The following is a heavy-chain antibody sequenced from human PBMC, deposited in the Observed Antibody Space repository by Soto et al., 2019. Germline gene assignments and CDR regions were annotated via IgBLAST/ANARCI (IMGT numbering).Heavy chain of an antibody. CDR2: IDGSNATT. Sequence: GGSLRLSCAASGFTFSDYAMSWVRQAPGKGLEWVSAIDGSNATTNYADSVKGRFTISRDNSKNTLFLHMSGLRAEDTAVYYCARDRRPSIYSGLAVWGQGTTVTVSS. V-gene: IGHV3-23*01. J-gene: IGHJ6*02. D-gene: IGHD2-2*01. CDR3: ARDRRPSIYSGLAV. CDR1: GFTFSDYA.